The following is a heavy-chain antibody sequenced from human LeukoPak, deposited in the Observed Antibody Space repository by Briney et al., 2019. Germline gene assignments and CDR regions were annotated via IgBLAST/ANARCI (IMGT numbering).Heavy chain of an antibody. CDR1: GGSIFTSNW. CDR3: ARAGSVGDGYNGFDY. V-gene: IGHV4-4*02. Sequence: PSETLSLTCAVSGGSIFTSNWWSWVRQPPGKGLEWIGQIFHTGSTSYSPSLKSRVTISVDKSKNQFSLELTSVTAADTAVYYCARAGSVGDGYNGFDYWGQGTLVTVSS. CDR2: IFHTGST. D-gene: IGHD5-24*01. J-gene: IGHJ4*02.